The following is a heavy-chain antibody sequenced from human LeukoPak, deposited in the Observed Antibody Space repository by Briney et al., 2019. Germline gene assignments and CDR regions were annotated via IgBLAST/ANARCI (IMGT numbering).Heavy chain of an antibody. CDR3: ARPRSDLYGMDV. CDR2: ISSSGSRI. Sequence: PGGSLRLSCAAFGFIFSTYEINWVRQAPGKGLEWVSYISSSGSRIYYADSVKGRFTISGDNAKNSLYLQMNSLRAEDTAVYYCARPRSDLYGMDVWGQGTTVTVSS. J-gene: IGHJ6*02. V-gene: IGHV3-48*03. CDR1: GFIFSTYE.